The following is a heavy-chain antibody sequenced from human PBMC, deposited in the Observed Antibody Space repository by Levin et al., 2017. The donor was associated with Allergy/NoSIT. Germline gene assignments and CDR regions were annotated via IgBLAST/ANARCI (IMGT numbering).Heavy chain of an antibody. CDR2: INSDGSST. D-gene: IGHD3-10*01. V-gene: IGHV3-74*01. J-gene: IGHJ4*02. CDR3: ARERSAGTTFDY. CDR1: GFTFSSYW. Sequence: GESLKISCAASGFTFSSYWMHWVRQAPGKGLVWVSRINSDGSSTSYADSVKGRFTISRDNAKNTLYLQMNSLRAEDTAVYYCARERSAGTTFDYWGQGTLVTVSS.